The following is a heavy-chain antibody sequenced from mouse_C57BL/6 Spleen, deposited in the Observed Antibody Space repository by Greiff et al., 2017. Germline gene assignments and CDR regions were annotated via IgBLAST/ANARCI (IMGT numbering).Heavy chain of an antibody. V-gene: IGHV1-20*01. CDR1: GYSFTGYF. CDR2: INPYNGDT. CDR3: AREGRYYAMDY. Sequence: EVNVVESGPELVKPGDSVKISCKASGYSFTGYFMNWVMQSHGKSLEWIGRINPYNGDTFYNQKFKGKATLTVDKSSSTAHMELRSLTSEDSAVYYCAREGRYYAMDYWGQGTSVTVSS. J-gene: IGHJ4*01.